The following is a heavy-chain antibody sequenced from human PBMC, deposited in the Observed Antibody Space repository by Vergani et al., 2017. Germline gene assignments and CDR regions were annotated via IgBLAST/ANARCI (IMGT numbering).Heavy chain of an antibody. CDR2: IYTSGST. CDR3: ARPITSIVVVNENPYAFDI. V-gene: IGHV4-4*07. J-gene: IGHJ3*02. Sequence: QVQLQESGPGLVKPSETLSLTCTVSGGSISSYYWSWIRQPAGKGLEWIGRIYTSGSTNYNPSLKSRVTMSVDTSKNQFSLKLSSVTAADTAVYYCARPITSIVVVNENPYAFDIWGQGTMVTVSS. CDR1: GGSISSYY. D-gene: IGHD3-22*01.